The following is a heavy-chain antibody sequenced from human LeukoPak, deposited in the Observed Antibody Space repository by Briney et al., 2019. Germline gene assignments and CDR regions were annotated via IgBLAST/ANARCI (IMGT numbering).Heavy chain of an antibody. CDR2: ISYDGSNK. CDR3: ARGVSSTSCFDY. J-gene: IGHJ4*02. CDR1: GFTFSSYA. D-gene: IGHD2-2*01. V-gene: IGHV3-30-3*01. Sequence: LTGGSLRLSCAASGFTFSSYAMHWVRQAPGKGLEWVALISYDGSNKYYADSVKGRFTISRDNSKNTLYLQMNSLRTEDTAVYYCARGVSSTSCFDYWGQGTLVTVSS.